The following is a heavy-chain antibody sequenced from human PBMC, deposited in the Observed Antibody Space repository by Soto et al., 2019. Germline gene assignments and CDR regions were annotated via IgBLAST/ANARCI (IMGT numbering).Heavy chain of an antibody. Sequence: QVQLVQSGAEVKKPGSTVKVSCKASGGTFSSYTISWERQAPGQGLEWMGRIIPILGIANYAQKFQGRVTITADKSTSTAYMELSSLRSEDTAVYYCARDRGDGYNNIWGQGTMVTVSS. CDR3: ARDRGDGYNNI. V-gene: IGHV1-69*08. CDR1: GGTFSSYT. D-gene: IGHD5-12*01. J-gene: IGHJ3*02. CDR2: IIPILGIA.